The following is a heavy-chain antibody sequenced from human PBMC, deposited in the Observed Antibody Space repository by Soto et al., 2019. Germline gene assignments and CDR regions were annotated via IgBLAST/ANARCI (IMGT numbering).Heavy chain of an antibody. CDR1: GFTISSNA. D-gene: IGHD1-1*01. CDR2: ISERGDTT. J-gene: IGHJ4*02. V-gene: IGHV3-23*01. CDR3: AKDKPGTTSFDY. Sequence: EVQLLESGGGLVQPGGSLRLSCAASGFTISSNAMYWVRQAPGKGLEWVSAISERGDTTHYADSVKGRFTISRDTSKNTLYLQMNTLIADDTSVYYCAKDKPGTTSFDYWGQVTLVTVSS.